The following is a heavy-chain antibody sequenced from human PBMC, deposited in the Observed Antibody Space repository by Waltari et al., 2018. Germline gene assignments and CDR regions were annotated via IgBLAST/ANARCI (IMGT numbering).Heavy chain of an antibody. CDR2: IKQDGRES. D-gene: IGHD6-19*01. CDR3: ARPYSSGWYINFDY. Sequence: EVQLVESGGGLVQPGGSLSLSCTASGFTFRNFSLVWVRQAPGKGLEGVATIKQDGRESYYVDSVKGRFTFSRDNAKNSLYLQMNSLRAEDTAVYYCARPYSSGWYINFDYWGQGTLVTVSS. CDR1: GFTFRNFS. V-gene: IGHV3-7*01. J-gene: IGHJ4*02.